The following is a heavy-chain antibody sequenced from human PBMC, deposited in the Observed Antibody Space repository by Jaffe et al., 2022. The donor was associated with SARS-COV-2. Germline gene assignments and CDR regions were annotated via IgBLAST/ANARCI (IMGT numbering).Heavy chain of an antibody. Sequence: EAQLVESGGGLVQPGGSLRLSCAASGFTFSNYVMSWVRQAPGKGLEWVSALRGDSSGTGYADSVRGRFTISRDNSKNTLYLQMNSLRAEDTAVYYCAKSGSTGTAEGKFDYWGQGTLVTVSS. CDR3: AKSGSTGTAEGKFDY. CDR1: GFTFSNYV. J-gene: IGHJ4*02. V-gene: IGHV3-23*04. D-gene: IGHD1-1*01. CDR2: LRGDSSGT.